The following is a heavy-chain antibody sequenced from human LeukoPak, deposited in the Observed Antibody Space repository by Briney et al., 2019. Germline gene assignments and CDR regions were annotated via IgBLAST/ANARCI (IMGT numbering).Heavy chain of an antibody. J-gene: IGHJ6*02. CDR3: ARDGAPLYFDWLSHNIHRYYYGMDV. CDR1: GGSISSGSYY. CDR2: IYTSGST. Sequence: PSETLSLTCTVSGGSISSGSYYWSWIRQPAGKGLEWIGRIYTSGSTNYNPSLKSRVTISVDRSKNQFSLKLSSVTAADTAVYYCARDGAPLYFDWLSHNIHRYYYGMDVWGQGTTVTVSS. V-gene: IGHV4-61*02. D-gene: IGHD3-9*01.